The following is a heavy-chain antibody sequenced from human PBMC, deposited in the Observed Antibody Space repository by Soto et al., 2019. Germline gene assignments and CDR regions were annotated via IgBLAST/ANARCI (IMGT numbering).Heavy chain of an antibody. CDR1: GASFSGYY. CDR2: INHSGST. J-gene: IGHJ6*02. V-gene: IGHV4-34*01. D-gene: IGHD2-2*01. Sequence: SETLSLTCAVYGASFSGYYWSWIRQPPGKGLEWIGEINHSGSTNYNPSLKSRVTISVDTSKNQFSLKLSSVTAADTAVYYCARGPIVVLQAMSRVYYYYGMDVWGQGTTVTVSS. CDR3: ARGPIVVLQAMSRVYYYYGMDV.